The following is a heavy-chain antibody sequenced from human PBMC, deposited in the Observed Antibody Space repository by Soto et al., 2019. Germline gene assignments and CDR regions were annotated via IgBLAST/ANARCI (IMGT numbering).Heavy chain of an antibody. J-gene: IGHJ6*02. D-gene: IGHD1-26*01. CDR2: IIPIFGTA. CDR1: GGTFSSYA. Sequence: SVKVSCKASGGTFSSYAISWVRQAPGQGLEWMGGIIPIFGTANYAQKFQGRVTITADESTSTAYTELSSLRSEDTAVYYCARQWELSGYYYGMDVWGQGTTVTVSS. V-gene: IGHV1-69*13. CDR3: ARQWELSGYYYGMDV.